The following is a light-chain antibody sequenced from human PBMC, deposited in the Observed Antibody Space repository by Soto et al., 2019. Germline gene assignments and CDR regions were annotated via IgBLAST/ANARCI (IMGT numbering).Light chain of an antibody. CDR2: DAS. CDR3: QQRSSWPPYT. V-gene: IGKV3-11*01. Sequence: EIVLTQSPATLSLSPGERATLSCRASQSISSFLAWYQQKPGQTPRLLIYDASNRVTGIPTRFSGSGSGTDFTLTISNVEPEAFAVYYCQQRSSWPPYTFGQGTKLEIK. CDR1: QSISSF. J-gene: IGKJ2*01.